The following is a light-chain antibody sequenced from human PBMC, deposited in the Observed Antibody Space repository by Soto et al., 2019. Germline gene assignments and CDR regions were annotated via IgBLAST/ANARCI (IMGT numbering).Light chain of an antibody. V-gene: IGKV3-20*01. CDR1: QSVGSSY. CDR2: GTS. Sequence: EVVLTQSPGTLSLSPGERATLSCRASQSVGSSYLAWYQQKPGQAPRVLIYGTSSRATGIPDRFSGSGSGTDFTLTISRLEPEDFAVYYCQQYGSSPLLTFGGGTKVDIK. CDR3: QQYGSSPLLT. J-gene: IGKJ4*01.